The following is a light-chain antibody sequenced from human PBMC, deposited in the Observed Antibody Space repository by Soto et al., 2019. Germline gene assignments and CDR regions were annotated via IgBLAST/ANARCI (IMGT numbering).Light chain of an antibody. V-gene: IGKV1-27*01. CDR1: QGISNY. Sequence: DIQMTQSPSSLSASVGVRVTITCRASQGISNYLAWYRQKPGKVPKLLIYAASTLQSGVPSRFSGSGSGTDFTLTISSLQPEDVATYYCQKYNSAPPLTFGGGTKVEIK. CDR2: AAS. J-gene: IGKJ4*01. CDR3: QKYNSAPPLT.